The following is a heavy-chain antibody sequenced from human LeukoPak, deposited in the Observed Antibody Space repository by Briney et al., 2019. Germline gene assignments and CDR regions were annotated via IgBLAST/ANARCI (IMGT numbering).Heavy chain of an antibody. V-gene: IGHV1-18*01. D-gene: IGHD2-2*01. CDR3: ARVGSYCTSISCFDC. CDR2: ISAYNGNT. CDR1: DYTFTSYG. Sequence: ASAKVSCKASDYTFTSYGISWVRQAPGQGLEWMGWISAYNGNTDYAQKFQGRVTMTTDTSTSTAYMELRSLRSDDTAVYYCARVGSYCTSISCFDCWGQGTLVTVSS. J-gene: IGHJ5*01.